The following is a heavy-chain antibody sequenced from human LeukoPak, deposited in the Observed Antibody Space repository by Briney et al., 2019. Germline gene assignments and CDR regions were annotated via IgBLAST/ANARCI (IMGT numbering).Heavy chain of an antibody. Sequence: SETLSLTRAVSGGSISSSNWWSWVRQPPGKGLEWIGEIHHSGSTNYNPSLKSRVTISVDKSKNQFSLKLSSVTAADTAVYYCLLTVAGSEYWGQGTLVTVSS. D-gene: IGHD6-19*01. CDR2: IHHSGST. V-gene: IGHV4-4*02. J-gene: IGHJ4*02. CDR3: LLTVAGSEY. CDR1: GGSISSSNW.